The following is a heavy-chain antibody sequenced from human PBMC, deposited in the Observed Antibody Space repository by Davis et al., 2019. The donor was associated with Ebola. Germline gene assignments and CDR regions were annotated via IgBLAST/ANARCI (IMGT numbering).Heavy chain of an antibody. Sequence: GESLKISCAASGFTFSSYAMSWVRQAPGKGLEWVANIKQDGSEKQYVDSVKGRFTISRDNAKNSLYLQMNSLRAEDTAVYYCAIANRGPVADTGDYWGQGTLVTVSS. V-gene: IGHV3-7*03. CDR2: IKQDGSEK. CDR3: AIANRGPVADTGDY. D-gene: IGHD6-19*01. CDR1: GFTFSSYA. J-gene: IGHJ4*02.